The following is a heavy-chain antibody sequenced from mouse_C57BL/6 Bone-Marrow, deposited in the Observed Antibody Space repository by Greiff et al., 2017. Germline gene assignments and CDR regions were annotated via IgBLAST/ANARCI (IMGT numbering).Heavy chain of an antibody. J-gene: IGHJ4*01. CDR1: GFNINDYY. V-gene: IGHV14-1*01. Sequence: EVQLQHSGAELVRPGASVKLSCTASGFNINDYYMHWVKQRPEQGLEWIGRIDPEDGDTEYAPKFQGKATMTADTSSNTAYLQLSSLTSEDTAVYYCTTFYSNYHYAMDYWGQGTSVTVSS. CDR3: TTFYSNYHYAMDY. CDR2: IDPEDGDT. D-gene: IGHD2-5*01.